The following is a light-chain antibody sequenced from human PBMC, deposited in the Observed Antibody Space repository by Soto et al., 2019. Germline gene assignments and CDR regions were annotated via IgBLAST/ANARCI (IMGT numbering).Light chain of an antibody. J-gene: IGKJ5*01. V-gene: IGKV1-39*01. Sequence: DIQMTQSPSTLSASLVDRVTITGRASQSISSWLSWYQQKPGKDPKLLIYAASSLQSGVPSRFSGSGSGTDFTLTISSLQPEDFATYYCQQSYSTPSITFGQGTRLEIK. CDR2: AAS. CDR1: QSISSW. CDR3: QQSYSTPSIT.